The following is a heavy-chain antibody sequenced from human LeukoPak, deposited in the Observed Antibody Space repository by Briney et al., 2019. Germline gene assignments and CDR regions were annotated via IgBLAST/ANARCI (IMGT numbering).Heavy chain of an antibody. D-gene: IGHD6-6*01. V-gene: IGHV3-74*01. CDR1: GFTFSSYW. Sequence: GGSLRLSCAASGFTFSSYWMHWVRQAPGKGLVWVSRINTDGSSTSYADSVKGRFTISRDNAKNTLYLQMNSPRAEDTAVYYCVRDLSSSSTAYLHHWGQGTLVTVSS. CDR3: VRDLSSSSTAYLHH. CDR2: INTDGSST. J-gene: IGHJ1*01.